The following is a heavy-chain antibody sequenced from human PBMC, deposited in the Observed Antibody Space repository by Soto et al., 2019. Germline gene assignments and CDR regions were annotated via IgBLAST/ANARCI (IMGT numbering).Heavy chain of an antibody. V-gene: IGHV2-70*01. Sequence: SGPTLVNPTQTLTLTCTFSGFSLSTSGMCVSWIRQPPGKALEWLALIDWDDDKYYSTSLKARLTISKDTSKNQVVLTMTNMDPVDTATYYCARIRYSSSSYYYYGMDVWDQGTTVTVSS. D-gene: IGHD6-6*01. CDR2: IDWDDDK. CDR3: ARIRYSSSSYYYYGMDV. J-gene: IGHJ6*02. CDR1: GFSLSTSGMC.